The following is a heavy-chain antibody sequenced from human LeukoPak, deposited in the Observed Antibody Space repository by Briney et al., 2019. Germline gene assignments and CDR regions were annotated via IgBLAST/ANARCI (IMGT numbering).Heavy chain of an antibody. CDR3: ARSYYGSGSFYLSN. Sequence: ASVKVSCKASGGTFSSYAISWVRQAPGQGLEWMGGIIPIFGTANYAQKFQGRVTITADESTSTAYMELSSLRSEDTAVYYCARSYYGSGSFYLSNWGQGTLVTVSS. CDR2: IIPIFGTA. D-gene: IGHD3-10*01. V-gene: IGHV1-69*13. J-gene: IGHJ4*02. CDR1: GGTFSSYA.